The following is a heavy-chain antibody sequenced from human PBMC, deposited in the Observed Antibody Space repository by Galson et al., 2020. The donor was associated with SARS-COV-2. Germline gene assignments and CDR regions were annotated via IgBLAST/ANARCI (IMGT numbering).Heavy chain of an antibody. CDR1: GYSISSGYY. D-gene: IGHD3-3*01. CDR3: AGTIFASRYPDL. Sequence: NPSATLSLTCTASGYSISSGYYWGWIRQPPGKGLEWIGSFYHSGSTYYNPSLKSRVTISVDTSKNQSSLKLSSVNAADTAVYYCAGTIFASRYPDLWGRGTLVTVSS. V-gene: IGHV4-38-2*02. J-gene: IGHJ2*01. CDR2: FYHSGST.